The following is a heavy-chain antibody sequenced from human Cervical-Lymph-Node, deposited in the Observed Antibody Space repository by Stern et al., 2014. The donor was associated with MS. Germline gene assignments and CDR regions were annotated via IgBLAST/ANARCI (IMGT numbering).Heavy chain of an antibody. CDR2: INTNTGNP. J-gene: IGHJ4*02. Sequence: QLVQSGSELKKPGASVKVSCKGYGYIFTSFGMNWVRQAPGQGLEWMGRINTNTGNPTYAQEFTGRFVFSLDTSVSTAYLEITSLKTEDTAVYYCLSDYNWGQGTLVTVSS. CDR1: GYIFTSFG. V-gene: IGHV7-4-1*02. D-gene: IGHD1-14*01. CDR3: LSDYN.